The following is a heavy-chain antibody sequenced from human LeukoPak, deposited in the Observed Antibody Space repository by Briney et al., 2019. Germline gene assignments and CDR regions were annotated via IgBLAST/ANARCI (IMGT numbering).Heavy chain of an antibody. Sequence: PSETLSLTCTVSVGSSHNYYWSWIRQSAGKGLEWIGRIYTSGSTNYNPSLKSRVSMSVDTSKNQFSLRLRSVTAADTAVYYCARESGYYYDTSGYTFDYWGQGILVTVSS. CDR3: ARESGYYYDTSGYTFDY. D-gene: IGHD3-22*01. CDR1: VGSSHNYY. J-gene: IGHJ4*02. CDR2: IYTSGST. V-gene: IGHV4-4*07.